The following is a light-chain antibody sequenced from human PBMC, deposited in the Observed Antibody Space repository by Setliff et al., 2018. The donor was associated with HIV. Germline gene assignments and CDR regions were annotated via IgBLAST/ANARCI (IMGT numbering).Light chain of an antibody. CDR2: NVD. CDR3: SSYSINNLYV. V-gene: IGLV2-14*03. CDR1: SSDIGSSKF. Sequence: QSVLTQPASVSGSPGQSITISCTGTSSDIGSSKFVSWYQQHPGKAPKVMIYNVDKRPSGVSNRFSGSKSGNTASLTISGLQIEDEADYFCSSYSINNLYVFASGTMGTVL. J-gene: IGLJ1*01.